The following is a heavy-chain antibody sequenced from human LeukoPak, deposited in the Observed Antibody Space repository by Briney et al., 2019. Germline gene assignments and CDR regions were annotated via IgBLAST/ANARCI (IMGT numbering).Heavy chain of an antibody. Sequence: SETLSLTCAVYGGSFSGYYWSWIRQPPGKGLEWIGEINHSGSTNYNPSLKSRVTISVDTSKNQFSLKLSSVTAADTAVYYCARFLRPNYTLREGRGPTWYSDLWGRGTLVTVSS. CDR1: GGSFSGYY. D-gene: IGHD1-7*01. J-gene: IGHJ2*01. CDR2: INHSGST. CDR3: ARFLRPNYTLREGRGPTWYSDL. V-gene: IGHV4-34*01.